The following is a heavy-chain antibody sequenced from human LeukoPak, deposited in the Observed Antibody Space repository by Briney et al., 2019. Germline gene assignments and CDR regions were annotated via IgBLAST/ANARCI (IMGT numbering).Heavy chain of an antibody. CDR2: IIPILGIA. Sequence: ASVKVSCTASGGTFSSYAISWVRQAPGQGLEWMGRIIPILGIANYAQKFQGRVTITADKSTSTAYMELSSLRSEDTAVYYCAREVPTDALNDCSSTSCYINWFDPWGQGTLVTVSS. CDR3: AREVPTDALNDCSSTSCYINWFDP. D-gene: IGHD2-2*02. J-gene: IGHJ5*02. CDR1: GGTFSSYA. V-gene: IGHV1-69*04.